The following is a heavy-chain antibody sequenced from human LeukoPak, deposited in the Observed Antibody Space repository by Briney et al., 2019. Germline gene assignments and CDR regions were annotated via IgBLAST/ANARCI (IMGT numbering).Heavy chain of an antibody. D-gene: IGHD3-3*01. CDR2: IYTSGST. CDR1: GGSISSGSYY. CDR3: ARDQNSAYDFWSGYAYNWFDP. Sequence: SQTLSLTCTVSGGSISSGSYYWSWIRQPAGKGLEWIGRIYTSGSTNYNPSLKSRVTISVDTSKNQFSLKLSSVTAADTAVYYCARDQNSAYDFWSGYAYNWFDPWGQGTLVTVSS. V-gene: IGHV4-61*02. J-gene: IGHJ5*02.